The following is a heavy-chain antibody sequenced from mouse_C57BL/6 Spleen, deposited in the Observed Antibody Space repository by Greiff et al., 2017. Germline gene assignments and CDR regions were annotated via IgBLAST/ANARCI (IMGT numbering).Heavy chain of an antibody. Sequence: QVQLQQPGAELVRPGSSVKLSCKASGYTFTSYWMDWVKQRPGQGLEWIGNIYPSDSETHYNQKFKDKATLTVDKSSSTAYMQFSSLTSEDSAVYYCARHYGSSYDYWGQGTTLTVSS. CDR1: GYTFTSYW. J-gene: IGHJ2*01. V-gene: IGHV1-61*01. D-gene: IGHD1-1*01. CDR3: ARHYGSSYDY. CDR2: IYPSDSET.